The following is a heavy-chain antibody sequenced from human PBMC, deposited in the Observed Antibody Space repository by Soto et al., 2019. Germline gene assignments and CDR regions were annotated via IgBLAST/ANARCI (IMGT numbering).Heavy chain of an antibody. J-gene: IGHJ4*02. D-gene: IGHD2-2*01. CDR2: ISSFNGS. CDR1: GFVFSSYG. Sequence: QGQLVQSGAEVKKSGATVKVSCKAPGFVFSSYGINWVRQAPGQGLEWMGWISSFNGSKYAQKFQDRVTLTTDTPTSTAYLELRGLKSDDTAVYYCARDLRGFCRSANCYGDFDYWGQGTLISVSS. CDR3: ARDLRGFCRSANCYGDFDY. V-gene: IGHV1-18*01.